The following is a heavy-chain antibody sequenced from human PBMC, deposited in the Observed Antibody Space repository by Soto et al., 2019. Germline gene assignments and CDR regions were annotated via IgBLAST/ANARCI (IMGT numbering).Heavy chain of an antibody. J-gene: IGHJ6*02. Sequence: SETLSLTCTVSGGSISSYYWSWIRQPPGKGLERIGYIYYSGSTNYNPSLKSRVTISVDTSKNQFSLKLSSVTAADTAVYYCARYLEQSNPPHEYGMDVWGQGPTVTVSS. V-gene: IGHV4-59*01. CDR3: ARYLEQSNPPHEYGMDV. CDR1: GGSISSYY. D-gene: IGHD6-19*01. CDR2: IYYSGST.